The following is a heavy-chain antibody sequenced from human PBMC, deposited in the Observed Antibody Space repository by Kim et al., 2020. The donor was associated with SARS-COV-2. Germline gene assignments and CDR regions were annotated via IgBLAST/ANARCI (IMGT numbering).Heavy chain of an antibody. V-gene: IGHV4-34*01. CDR3: TRYDYGSGSIRRYYYYYGMDV. CDR1: GGSFSGYY. J-gene: IGHJ6*02. Sequence: SETLSLTCAVYGGSFSGYYWSWIRQPPGKGLEWIGEINHSGSTTSNPSLKSRVTISVDTSKNQFSLKLSSVTAADTAVYYCTRYDYGSGSIRRYYYYYGMDVWGQGTTVTVSS. D-gene: IGHD3-10*01. CDR2: INHSGST.